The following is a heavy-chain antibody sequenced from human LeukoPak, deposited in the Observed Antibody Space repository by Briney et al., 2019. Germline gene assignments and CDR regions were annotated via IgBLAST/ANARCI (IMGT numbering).Heavy chain of an antibody. D-gene: IGHD3-10*01. CDR1: GDSITSHSW. Sequence: SETLSLTCAVSGDSITSHSWWSWVRQSPGKGLEWIGEIYHSGTTNYSPSLKSRVTISVDKSKNQLSLGLTSVTAADTAVYFCASCLFDYYYFDQWGQGTLVTVSS. V-gene: IGHV4-4*02. CDR2: IYHSGTT. CDR3: ASCLFDYYYFDQ. J-gene: IGHJ4*02.